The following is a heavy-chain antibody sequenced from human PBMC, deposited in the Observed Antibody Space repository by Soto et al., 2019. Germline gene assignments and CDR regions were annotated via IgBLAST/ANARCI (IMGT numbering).Heavy chain of an antibody. CDR3: ARVFEGVWGYDYVWGSYRYTRVEYFDY. Sequence: QVQLVESGGGVVQPGRSLRLSCAASGFTFSSYAMHWVRQAPGKGLEWVAVISYDGSNKYYADSVKGRFTISRDNSKNTLDLQMNSLRAEDTAVYYCARVFEGVWGYDYVWGSYRYTRVEYFDYWGQGTLVTVSS. D-gene: IGHD3-16*02. J-gene: IGHJ4*02. CDR1: GFTFSSYA. CDR2: ISYDGSNK. V-gene: IGHV3-30-3*01.